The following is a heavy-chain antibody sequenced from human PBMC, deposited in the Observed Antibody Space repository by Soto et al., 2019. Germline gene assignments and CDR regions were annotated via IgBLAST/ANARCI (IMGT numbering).Heavy chain of an antibody. D-gene: IGHD6-13*01. CDR2: IKQDGSEQ. J-gene: IGHJ4*02. Sequence: EVQLVESGGGLVQPGGSLRLSCVGSGFTLSSYWMSWARQAPGKGLEWLANIKQDGSEQHYVDSVKGRFSISRDNAQNSLFRHMSSVGDEDTAVYYCARGSSLNYWGQGTLVTVSS. CDR3: ARGSSLNY. V-gene: IGHV3-7*01. CDR1: GFTLSSYW.